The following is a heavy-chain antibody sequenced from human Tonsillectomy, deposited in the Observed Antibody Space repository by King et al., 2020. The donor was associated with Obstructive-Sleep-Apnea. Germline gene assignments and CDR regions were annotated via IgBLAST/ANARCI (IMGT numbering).Heavy chain of an antibody. CDR1: GGSINRDNW. Sequence: VQLQESGPGLVKPSGTLSLTCAVSGGSINRDNWWTWVRQPPGKGLEWIGEIYHSGDTTYNPALKSRLSMSVDKTKNQFSLRLTSIISADTAIYFCARIVGVYDSFDSWGQGTLVTVSS. J-gene: IGHJ4*02. V-gene: IGHV4-4*02. CDR3: ARIVGVYDSFDS. CDR2: IYHSGDT. D-gene: IGHD2-15*01.